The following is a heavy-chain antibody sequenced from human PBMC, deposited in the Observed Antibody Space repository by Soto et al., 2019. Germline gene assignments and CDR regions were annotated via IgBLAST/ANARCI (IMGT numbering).Heavy chain of an antibody. CDR1: GFTFSSYA. V-gene: IGHV3-23*01. CDR3: AKPVTIFGVVAYYFDY. J-gene: IGHJ4*02. D-gene: IGHD3-3*01. CDR2: ISGSGGST. Sequence: GGSLRLSCAASGFTFSSYAMSWVRQAPGKGLEWVSAISGSGGSTYYADSVKGRFTISRDNSKNTLYLQMNSLRAEGTAVYYCAKPVTIFGVVAYYFDYWGQGTLVTVSS.